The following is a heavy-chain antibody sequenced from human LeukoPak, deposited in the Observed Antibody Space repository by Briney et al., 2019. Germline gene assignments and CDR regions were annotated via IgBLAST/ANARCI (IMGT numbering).Heavy chain of an antibody. V-gene: IGHV3-20*04. CDR3: ARVPYFIEAAGTIGGDYYYMDV. CDR2: INWNGGST. Sequence: PGGSLRLSCAASGFTFDDYGMSWVRQAPGKGLEWVSGINWNGGSTGYADSVKGRFTISRDNAKNSLYLQMNSLRAEDTALYYCARVPYFIEAAGTIGGDYYYMDVWGKGTTVTVSS. D-gene: IGHD6-13*01. CDR1: GFTFDDYG. J-gene: IGHJ6*03.